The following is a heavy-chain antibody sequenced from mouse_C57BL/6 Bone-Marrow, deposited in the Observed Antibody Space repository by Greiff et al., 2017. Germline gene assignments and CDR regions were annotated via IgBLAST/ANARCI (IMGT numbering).Heavy chain of an antibody. Sequence: VKLQQSGAELVRPGASVKLSCKASGYTFTDYYINWVKQRPGQGLEWIARIYPGSGNTYYNEKFKGKATLTAEKSSSTSYMQLSSLPSADSAVYFGAKGYYGSSYWFAYWGQGTLVTVSA. V-gene: IGHV1-76*01. CDR1: GYTFTDYY. CDR3: AKGYYGSSYWFAY. CDR2: IYPGSGNT. J-gene: IGHJ3*01. D-gene: IGHD1-1*01.